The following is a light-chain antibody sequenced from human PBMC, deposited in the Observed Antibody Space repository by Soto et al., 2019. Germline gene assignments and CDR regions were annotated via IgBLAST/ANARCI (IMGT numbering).Light chain of an antibody. J-gene: IGKJ5*01. Sequence: EIVLTQFPATLSLSPGQRATLSCRASQRLSASDIAWYQQKPGQAPKFLIYGVSSRATGIPDRFSGSGSGTDFTLTISRLEPEDFAVYHCQQYGSSPLITFGQGTRLEI. CDR2: GVS. V-gene: IGKV3-20*01. CDR3: QQYGSSPLIT. CDR1: QRLSASD.